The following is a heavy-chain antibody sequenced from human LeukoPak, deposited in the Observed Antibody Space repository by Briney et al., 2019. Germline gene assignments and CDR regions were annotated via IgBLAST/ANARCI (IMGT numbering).Heavy chain of an antibody. Sequence: PSETLSLTCAVYGGSFSGYYWSWVRQAPGKGLEWVANIKQDGSEKYYVASVKGRFTISRDNAKNSLYLQMNSLRAEYTAVYYCARAGGTYYGIAFDIWGQGTMVTVSS. D-gene: IGHD1-26*01. CDR3: ARAGGTYYGIAFDI. CDR2: IKQDGSEK. V-gene: IGHV3-7*01. J-gene: IGHJ3*02. CDR1: GGSFSGYY.